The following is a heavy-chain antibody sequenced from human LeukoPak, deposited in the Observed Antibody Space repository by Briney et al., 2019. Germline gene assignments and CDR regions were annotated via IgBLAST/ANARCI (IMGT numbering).Heavy chain of an antibody. D-gene: IGHD5-12*01. V-gene: IGHV4-39*07. J-gene: IGHJ4*02. CDR1: GFSLSTSGVG. CDR3: ARGLRFPEARLDY. CDR2: IYYSGST. Sequence: SGPTLVKPTQTLTLTCTFSGFSLSTSGVGVGWIRQPPGKGLEWIGSIYYSGSTYYNPSLKSRVTISVDTSKNQFSLKLSSVTAADTAVYYCARGLRFPEARLDYWGQGTLVTVSS.